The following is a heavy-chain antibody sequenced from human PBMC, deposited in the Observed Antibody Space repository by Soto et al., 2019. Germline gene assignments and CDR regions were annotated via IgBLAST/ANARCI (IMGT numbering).Heavy chain of an antibody. Sequence: EVQLVESGGGLVQPGGSLRLSCVASGYTFSDHHIDWVRQAPGKGLEWVGRARNKVNGYTTAYAASVKGRFTISRDDSKNSLYLQMNSLETEDTAVYFFARLMGTSFDLWGQGTLVTVSS. V-gene: IGHV3-72*01. J-gene: IGHJ4*02. CDR2: ARNKVNGYTT. CDR3: ARLMGTSFDL. D-gene: IGHD2-8*01. CDR1: GYTFSDHH.